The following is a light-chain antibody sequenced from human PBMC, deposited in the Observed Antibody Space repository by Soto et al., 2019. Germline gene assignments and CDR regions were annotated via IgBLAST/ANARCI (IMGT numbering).Light chain of an antibody. Sequence: PGGRATLSCRTSQSVDRRYVAWYQQKPGQAPRLLIYGASTRASGIPDRFSGDGSGTDFTLTISRLEPEDFVVYFCQLYATSPMYTCGQGTKLEIK. CDR3: QLYATSPMYT. V-gene: IGKV3-20*01. J-gene: IGKJ2*01. CDR2: GAS. CDR1: QSVDRRY.